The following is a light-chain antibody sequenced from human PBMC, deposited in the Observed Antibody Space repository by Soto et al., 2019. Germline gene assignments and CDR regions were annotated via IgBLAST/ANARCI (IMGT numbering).Light chain of an antibody. CDR2: GNS. CDR3: QSYDSSLSGFRV. V-gene: IGLV1-40*01. J-gene: IGLJ1*01. Sequence: QSVLTQPPSVSGAPGQRVTISCTGSSSNIGAGYDVHWYQQLPGTAPKLLIYGNSNRPSGVPDRFSGSKSGTSASLAITGLQAEDEADYYCQSYDSSLSGFRVFGTGTKLIVL. CDR1: SSNIGAGYD.